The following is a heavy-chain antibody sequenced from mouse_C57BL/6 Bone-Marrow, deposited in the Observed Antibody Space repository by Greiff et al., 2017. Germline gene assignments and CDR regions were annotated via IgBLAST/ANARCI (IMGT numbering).Heavy chain of an antibody. V-gene: IGHV5-17*01. CDR2: ISSGSSTI. CDR3: ASNRKRGFAY. Sequence: EVKVVESGGGLVKPGGSLKLSCAASGFTFSDYGMHWVRQAPEKGLEWVAYISSGSSTIYYADTVKGRFTISRDNAKNTLFLQMTSLRSEDTAMYYCASNRKRGFAYWGQGTLVTVSA. CDR1: GFTFSDYG. J-gene: IGHJ3*01. D-gene: IGHD2-14*01.